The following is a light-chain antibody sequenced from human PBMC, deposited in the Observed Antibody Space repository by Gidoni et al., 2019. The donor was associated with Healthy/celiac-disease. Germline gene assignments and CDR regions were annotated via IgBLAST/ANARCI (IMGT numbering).Light chain of an antibody. V-gene: IGKV3-20*01. CDR1: QSVSSSY. CDR3: QQYGSSPPYT. Sequence: EIVLTPSPGTLSLSPGERATLSCRASQSVSSSYLAWYPQKPGQAPRLLIYGASSRATGIPDRFSGSGSGTDFTLTISRLEPEEFAVYYCQQYGSSPPYTFXQXTKLEIK. CDR2: GAS. J-gene: IGKJ2*01.